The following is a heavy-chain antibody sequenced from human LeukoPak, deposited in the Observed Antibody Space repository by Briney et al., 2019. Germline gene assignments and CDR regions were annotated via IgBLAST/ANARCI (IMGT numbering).Heavy chain of an antibody. Sequence: SQTLSLTCAISGDSVSNNSAAWNWIRQSPSRGLEWLGRTYYRSTWYYEYAISVKSRITINPDTSKNHFSLQLNSVTPEDTAVYYCARGPGLKFDYWGQGSLVTVSS. CDR2: TYYRSTWYY. J-gene: IGHJ4*02. D-gene: IGHD2-21*01. V-gene: IGHV6-1*01. CDR1: GDSVSNNSAA. CDR3: ARGPGLKFDY.